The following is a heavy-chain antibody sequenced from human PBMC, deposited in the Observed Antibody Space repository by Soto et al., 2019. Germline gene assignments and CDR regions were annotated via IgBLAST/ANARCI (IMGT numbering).Heavy chain of an antibody. CDR1: GFTFNNYA. V-gene: IGHV3-23*01. CDR3: ARDSPYYDFWSGYPPQFDY. J-gene: IGHJ4*02. CDR2: IGGSGGST. Sequence: GGSLRLSCVASGFTFNNYAMTWVRQAPGKGLEWVSAIGGSGGSTYYADSVKGRFTISRDNSKDTLYLQMNSLRAEDTAVYYCARDSPYYDFWSGYPPQFDYWGQGTLVTVSS. D-gene: IGHD3-3*01.